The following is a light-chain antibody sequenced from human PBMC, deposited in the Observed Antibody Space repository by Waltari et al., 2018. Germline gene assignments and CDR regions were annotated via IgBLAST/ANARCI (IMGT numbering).Light chain of an antibody. CDR3: QQYGTSPAYT. CDR2: GAS. Sequence: EIVLTQSPGALSLSPGERGTLSCRASQSVSSGSLAWYQQKAGQAPRLLIYGASRRATGIPDRFSGSGSGTDFTLTISRVEPEDFAVYYCQQYGTSPAYTFGQGTKLEIK. J-gene: IGKJ2*01. V-gene: IGKV3-20*01. CDR1: QSVSSGS.